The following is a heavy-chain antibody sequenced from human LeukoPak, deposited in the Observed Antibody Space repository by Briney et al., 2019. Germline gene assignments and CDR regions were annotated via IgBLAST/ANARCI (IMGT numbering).Heavy chain of an antibody. CDR3: AKDETGYSSGWSYYYYYGMDV. D-gene: IGHD6-19*01. V-gene: IGHV3-23*01. J-gene: IGHJ6*02. Sequence: PGGSLRLSCAASGFTFSSYAMSWVRQAPGKGLEWVSAISGSGGSTYYADSVKGRFTISRDNSKNTLYLQMNSLRAEDTAVYYCAKDETGYSSGWSYYYYYGMDVWGQGTTVTVSS. CDR1: GFTFSSYA. CDR2: ISGSGGST.